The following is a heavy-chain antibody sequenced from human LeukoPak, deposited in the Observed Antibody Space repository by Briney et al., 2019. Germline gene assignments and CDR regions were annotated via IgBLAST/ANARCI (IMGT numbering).Heavy chain of an antibody. CDR3: ARVCYRNWFDP. V-gene: IGHV1-69*04. CDR2: IIPILGIA. D-gene: IGHD2-15*01. CDR1: GGTFSSYA. J-gene: IGHJ5*02. Sequence: SVSLSCKASGGTFSSYAISWVRQAPGQGLEWMGRIIPILGIANYAQKFQGRVTITADKSTSTAYMELSSLRSEDTAVYYCARVCYRNWFDPWGQGTLVTVSS.